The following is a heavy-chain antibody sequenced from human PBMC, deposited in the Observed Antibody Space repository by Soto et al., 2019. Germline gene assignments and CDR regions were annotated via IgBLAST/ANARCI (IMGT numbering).Heavy chain of an antibody. CDR2: ISGSGGST. Sequence: HPWGSLRLSCAASGFTFSSYAMSWVCQAPGKGLEWVSAISGSGGSTYYADSVKGRFTISRDNSKNTLYLQMNSLRAEDTAVYYCAKGRLGLWFGESPYYYGMDVWGQGTTVTVSS. V-gene: IGHV3-23*01. CDR1: GFTFSSYA. CDR3: AKGRLGLWFGESPYYYGMDV. D-gene: IGHD3-10*01. J-gene: IGHJ6*02.